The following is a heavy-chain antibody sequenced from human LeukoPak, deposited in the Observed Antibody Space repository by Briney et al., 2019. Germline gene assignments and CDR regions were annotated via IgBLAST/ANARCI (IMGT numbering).Heavy chain of an antibody. CDR1: GGTFSSYA. CDR3: ARNPDTTENYNWFDP. V-gene: IGHV1-69*01. D-gene: IGHD4-17*01. J-gene: IGHJ5*02. Sequence: AASAKVSCKASGGTFSSYAISWVRQAPGQGLEWMGGIIPIFGTANYAQKFQGRVTITADESTSTAYMELSSLRSEDTAVYYCARNPDTTENYNWFDPWGQGTLVTVSS. CDR2: IIPIFGTA.